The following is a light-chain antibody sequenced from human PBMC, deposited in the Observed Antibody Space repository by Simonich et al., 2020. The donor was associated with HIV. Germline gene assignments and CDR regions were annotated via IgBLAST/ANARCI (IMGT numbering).Light chain of an antibody. Sequence: QSALTQPASVSGSPGQSITISCSGTSSDIGGYNYISWYQQHPGKAPRLMIYDVTNRPSGVANGISGSKSGNTASLTISGLQAEDEADYYCSSYTSSSTWVLGGGTKLTVL. J-gene: IGLJ3*02. CDR1: SSDIGGYNY. CDR2: DVT. V-gene: IGLV2-14*01. CDR3: SSYTSSSTWV.